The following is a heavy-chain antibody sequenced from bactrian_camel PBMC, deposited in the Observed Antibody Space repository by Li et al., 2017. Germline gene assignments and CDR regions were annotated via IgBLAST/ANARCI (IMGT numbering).Heavy chain of an antibody. CDR2: IDGDGTT. CDR3: ASDCAAAFVIRAISPLFNY. J-gene: IGHJ4*01. V-gene: IGHV3S53*01. Sequence: QLVESGGGSVEAGGSLRLSCRASAGTFSHYCMGWFRQAPGKEREGVAAIDGDGTTDYADSVKGRFTISRGSTKNTVYLQMNNLKPEDTGTYYCASDCAAAFVIRAISPLFNYWGQGTQVTVS. CDR1: AGTFSHYC.